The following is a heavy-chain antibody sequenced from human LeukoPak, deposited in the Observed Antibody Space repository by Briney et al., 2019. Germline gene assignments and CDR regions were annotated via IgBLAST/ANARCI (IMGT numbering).Heavy chain of an antibody. J-gene: IGHJ3*02. D-gene: IGHD3-10*01. CDR2: ISSSSSTI. Sequence: SGGSLRLSCAASGFTFSSYSMNWVRQAPGKGLEWVSYISSSSSTIYYADSVKGRFTISRDNAKNSLYLQMNSLRDEDTAVYYCARDAGLWFRESRAFDIWGQGTMVTVSS. V-gene: IGHV3-48*02. CDR3: ARDAGLWFRESRAFDI. CDR1: GFTFSSYS.